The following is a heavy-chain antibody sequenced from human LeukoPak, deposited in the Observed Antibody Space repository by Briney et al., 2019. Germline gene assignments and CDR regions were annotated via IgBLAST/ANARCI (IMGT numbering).Heavy chain of an antibody. J-gene: IGHJ2*01. Sequence: KPSETLSLNCSVSGGSISNQYWNWIRQPPGKGLEWIGYIYSSGGTQYNPSLKSRVTISIDTSKKQFSLKLSSVTSADTAVYYCARDGGHYDISGYFDLWGRGTLSLSPQ. CDR1: GGSISNQY. CDR2: IYSSGGT. D-gene: IGHD3-9*01. CDR3: ARDGGHYDISGYFDL. V-gene: IGHV4-59*11.